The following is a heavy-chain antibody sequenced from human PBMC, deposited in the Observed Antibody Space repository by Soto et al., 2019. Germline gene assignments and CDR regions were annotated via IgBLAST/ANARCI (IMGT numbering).Heavy chain of an antibody. J-gene: IGHJ5*02. D-gene: IGHD2-2*01. V-gene: IGHV4-31*03. CDR3: ARGMGPDPPLVVVPAAPDA. CDR2: IYYNGST. CDR1: GGSISSGYYY. Sequence: QVQLQESGPGLVKPSQTLSLTCTVSGGSISSGYYYWSWIRPHPGKGLEWIADIYYNGSTYYNPSLQSRVTLSVDTSKNQFSLKVKSVTAADPAVYYCARGMGPDPPLVVVPAAPDAWGQGTLVTVSS.